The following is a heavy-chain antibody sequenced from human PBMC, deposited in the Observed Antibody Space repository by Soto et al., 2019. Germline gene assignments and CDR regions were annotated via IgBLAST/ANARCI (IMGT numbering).Heavy chain of an antibody. CDR2: ISRSRATI. CDR3: VRGRSDSLMDV. V-gene: IGHV3-48*02. Sequence: GGSLRLSCAGSGSTLNSFSMNWVRQAPGKGLEWVSYISRSRATIYYADSVQGRFTISRDDAKNSLYLQMNSLRDDDTAVYYCVRGRSDSLMDVWGHGTTVTVSS. J-gene: IGHJ6*02. CDR1: GSTLNSFS. D-gene: IGHD2-15*01.